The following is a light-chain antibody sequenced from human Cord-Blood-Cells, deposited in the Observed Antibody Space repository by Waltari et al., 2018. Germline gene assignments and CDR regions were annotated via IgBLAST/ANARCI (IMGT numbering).Light chain of an antibody. CDR2: DAS. V-gene: IGKV3-11*01. CDR3: QQRSNWPPIT. J-gene: IGKJ5*01. Sequence: IVLIPSPATLSLTTGERATLSCRASQSVSSYLAGYQQKPGQDPRLLIYDASNRATGIPARFSGSGSGTDFTLTISSLEPEDFAVYYCQQRSNWPPITFGQGTRLEIK. CDR1: QSVSSY.